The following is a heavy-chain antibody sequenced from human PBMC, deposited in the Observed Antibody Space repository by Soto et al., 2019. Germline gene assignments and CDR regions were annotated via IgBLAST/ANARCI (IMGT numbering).Heavy chain of an antibody. CDR1: GGSFSGYY. Sequence: SETLSLTCAVYGGSFSGYYWSWIRQPPGKGLEWIGEINHSGSTNYNPSLKSRVTISVDTSKNQFSLKLSSVTAADTAVYYCARGGLGGGYCSGGSCKKGGAFDIWGQGTMVT. D-gene: IGHD2-15*01. CDR3: ARGGLGGGYCSGGSCKKGGAFDI. J-gene: IGHJ3*02. CDR2: INHSGST. V-gene: IGHV4-34*01.